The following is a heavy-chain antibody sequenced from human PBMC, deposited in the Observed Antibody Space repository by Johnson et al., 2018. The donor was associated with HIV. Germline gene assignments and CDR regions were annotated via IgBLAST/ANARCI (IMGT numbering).Heavy chain of an antibody. CDR3: ARDQRLAAVATDGFDV. V-gene: IGHV3-66*01. CDR1: GFTFRSYD. Sequence: VQLVESGGGLVKPGGSLRLSCAASGFTFRSYDMHWVRQVTGKGLEWVSVIYSGGSTYYADSVKGRFTISRDNSKNTLYLQMNILRAEDTALYYCARDQRLAAVATDGFDVWGQGTMVTVSS. J-gene: IGHJ3*01. D-gene: IGHD6-13*01. CDR2: IYSGGST.